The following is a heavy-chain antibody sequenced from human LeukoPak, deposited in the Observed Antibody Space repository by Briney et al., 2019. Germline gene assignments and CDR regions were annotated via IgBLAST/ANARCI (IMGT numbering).Heavy chain of an antibody. D-gene: IGHD1-14*01. CDR3: ARDGTGTLSFDP. CDR2: IYSGGST. CDR1: GFTVSSNY. J-gene: IGHJ5*02. Sequence: GSLRLSCAASGFTVSSNYMSWVRQAPGKGLEWVSVIYSGGSTYYADSVKGRFTISRDNSKNTLYLQMNSLRAEDTAVYYCARDGTGTLSFDPWGQGTLVTVSS. V-gene: IGHV3-53*01.